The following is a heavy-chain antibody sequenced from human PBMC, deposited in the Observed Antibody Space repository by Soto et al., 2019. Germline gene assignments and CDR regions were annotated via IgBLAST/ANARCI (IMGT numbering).Heavy chain of an antibody. V-gene: IGHV4-34*01. Sequence: PSETLSLTCAVYGGSFSCYYWIWTRQPPGKGLEWIGEINHSGSTNCNPSLKSRVTISVDTSKNQFSLKLSSVTAADTAVYYCARGKITMVRGVMQYNWFDPWRQGTLVTVSS. D-gene: IGHD3-10*01. J-gene: IGHJ5*02. CDR3: ARGKITMVRGVMQYNWFDP. CDR1: GGSFSCYY. CDR2: INHSGST.